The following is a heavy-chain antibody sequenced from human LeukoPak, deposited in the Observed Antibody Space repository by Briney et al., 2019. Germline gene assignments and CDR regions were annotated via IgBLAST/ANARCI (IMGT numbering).Heavy chain of an antibody. CDR1: GGSISSYY. V-gene: IGHV4-59*12. CDR3: ARGVGATLP. Sequence: PSETLSLTCTVSGGSISSYYWSWLRQPPGKGLEWIGYIYYSGSTNYNPSLKSRVTISVDTSKNQFSLKLSSVTAADTAVYYCARGVGATLPWGQGTLVTVSS. CDR2: IYYSGST. D-gene: IGHD1-26*01. J-gene: IGHJ5*02.